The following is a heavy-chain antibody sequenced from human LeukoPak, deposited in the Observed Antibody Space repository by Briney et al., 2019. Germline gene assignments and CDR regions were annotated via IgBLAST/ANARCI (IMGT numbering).Heavy chain of an antibody. V-gene: IGHV4-38-2*02. Sequence: TSETLSLTCTVSGYSISSGYYWGWIRQPPGKGLEWIGSIYHSGSTYYNPSLKSRVTISVDTSKNQFSLKLSSVTAADTAVYYCARRRGSYYYGDFDYWGQGTLVTVSS. J-gene: IGHJ4*02. CDR3: ARRRGSYYYGDFDY. CDR1: GYSISSGYY. D-gene: IGHD1-26*01. CDR2: IYHSGST.